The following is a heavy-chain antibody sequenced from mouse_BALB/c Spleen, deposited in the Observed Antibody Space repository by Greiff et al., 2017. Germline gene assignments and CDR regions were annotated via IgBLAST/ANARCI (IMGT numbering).Heavy chain of an antibody. V-gene: IGHV1-14*01. J-gene: IGHJ1*01. CDR3: AYGSSPYWYFDV. CDR2: INPYNDGT. Sequence: EVQLQQSGPELVKPGASVKMSCKASGYTFTSYVMHWVKQKPGQGLEWIGYINPYNDGTKYNEKFKGKATLTSDKSSSTAYMELSSLTSEDSAVYYCAYGSSPYWYFDVWGAGTTVTVSS. CDR1: GYTFTSYV. D-gene: IGHD1-1*01.